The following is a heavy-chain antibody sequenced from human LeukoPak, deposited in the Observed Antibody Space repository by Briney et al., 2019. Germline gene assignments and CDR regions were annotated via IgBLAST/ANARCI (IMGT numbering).Heavy chain of an antibody. J-gene: IGHJ3*02. CDR2: IDITSKYI. CDR1: GFNFSDYS. CDR3: ARGHSRSLQRLDAFDI. Sequence: GGSLRLSCVASGFNFSDYSMNWVRLAPGAGPNSVSSIDITSKYIYYGDSMKGRFTISRDNAKNLLYLQMDSLRVDDTAQYYCARGHSRSLQRLDAFDIWGQGTMVTVSS. V-gene: IGHV3-21*06. D-gene: IGHD1-26*01.